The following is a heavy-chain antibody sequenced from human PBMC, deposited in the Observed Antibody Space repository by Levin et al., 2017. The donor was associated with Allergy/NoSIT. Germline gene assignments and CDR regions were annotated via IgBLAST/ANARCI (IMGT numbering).Heavy chain of an antibody. J-gene: IGHJ4*02. D-gene: IGHD4-11*01. V-gene: IGHV1-2*02. CDR1: GYTFTAYY. CDR2: INPNNGAT. Sequence: ASVKVSCKASGYTFTAYYVHWVRRAPGTGLEWMGWINPNNGATNYAQRFQGRVTMTRDTSTTTAFMELSGLTSDDTAFYYCARDPHYTSTTGEYWGQGTLVTVSS. CDR3: ARDPHYTSTTGEY.